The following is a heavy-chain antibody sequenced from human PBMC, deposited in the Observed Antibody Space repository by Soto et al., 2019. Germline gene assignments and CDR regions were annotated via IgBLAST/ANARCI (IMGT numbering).Heavy chain of an antibody. J-gene: IGHJ5*02. Sequence: PSETLSLTCAVYGGSFSSYCWSWSGQPAGKGLEWIGQIPHSGRTYYHPSLKSRLTISVDKSKNQLTLQLSAVTAADKAVYSCARSGRQQLVRRNWFDLWGQGTLVTFS. D-gene: IGHD6-13*01. CDR3: ARSGRQQLVRRNWFDL. CDR2: IPHSGRT. CDR1: GGSFSSYC. V-gene: IGHV4-34*01.